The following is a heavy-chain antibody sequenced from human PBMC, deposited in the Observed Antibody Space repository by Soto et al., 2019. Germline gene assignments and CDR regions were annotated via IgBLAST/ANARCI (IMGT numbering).Heavy chain of an antibody. CDR2: IIPIFGTA. CDR1: GYTFTSYD. J-gene: IGHJ4*02. CDR3: ARIATTNRYYFDY. D-gene: IGHD5-12*01. Sequence: QVQLVQSGAEVKKPGASVKVSCKASGYTFTSYDINWVRQATGQGLEWMGGIIPIFGTANYAQKFQGRVTITADESTSTAYMELSSLRSEDTAVYYCARIATTNRYYFDYWGQGTLVTVSS. V-gene: IGHV1-69*01.